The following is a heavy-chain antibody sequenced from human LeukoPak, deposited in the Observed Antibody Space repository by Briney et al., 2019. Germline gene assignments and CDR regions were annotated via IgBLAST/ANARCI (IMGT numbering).Heavy chain of an antibody. CDR3: ARADSSSWWYFDY. D-gene: IGHD6-13*01. Sequence: GGSLRLSCAASGFTFSSYSMNWVRQAPGKGLEWVSYISSSSSTIYYADSVKGRFTISRDNAKNSLYLQMNSLRAEDTAVYYCARADSSSWWYFDYWGQGTLVTVSS. J-gene: IGHJ4*02. V-gene: IGHV3-48*01. CDR1: GFTFSSYS. CDR2: ISSSSSTI.